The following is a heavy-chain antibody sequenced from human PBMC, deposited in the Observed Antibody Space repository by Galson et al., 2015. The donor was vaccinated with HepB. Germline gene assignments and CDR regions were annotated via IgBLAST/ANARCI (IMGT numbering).Heavy chain of an antibody. CDR2: IYPGDSDT. D-gene: IGHD2-2*01. J-gene: IGHJ6*02. V-gene: IGHV5-51*01. CDR1: GYSFTSYW. Sequence: QSGAEMKKPGESLKISCTGSGYSFTSYWIGWVRQMPGKGLEWMGIIYPGDSDTRYSPSFQGQVTISADKSISTAYLQWSSLKASDTAVYYCARGPQYAIVVVPAAWDYYYGMDVWGQGTTVTVSS. CDR3: ARGPQYAIVVVPAAWDYYYGMDV.